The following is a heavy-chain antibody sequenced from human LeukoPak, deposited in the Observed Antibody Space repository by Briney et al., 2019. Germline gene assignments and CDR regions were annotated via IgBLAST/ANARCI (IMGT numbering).Heavy chain of an antibody. CDR3: ARLFGHSYGLVDY. D-gene: IGHD5-18*01. J-gene: IGHJ4*02. Sequence: ASETLSLTCTVSGGSISSSSYYWGWIRQPPGKGLEWIGSIYYSGSTYYNPSLKSRVTISVDTSKNQFSLKLSSVTAADTAVYYCARLFGHSYGLVDYWGQGTLVTVSS. CDR2: IYYSGST. V-gene: IGHV4-39*01. CDR1: GGSISSSSYY.